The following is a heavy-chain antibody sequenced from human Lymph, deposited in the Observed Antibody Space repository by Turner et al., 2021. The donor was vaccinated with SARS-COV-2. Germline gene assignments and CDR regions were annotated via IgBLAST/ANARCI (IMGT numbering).Heavy chain of an antibody. V-gene: IGHV1-2*02. CDR1: GYTFTGYY. Sequence: QVQLVQSGAEVKKPGASVKASCHASGYTFTGYYMHWVRQAPGQGLEGMGWINPNSGGTNYAKKFQGRVTMTRDTSISTAYMELSRLRSDDTAVYYCARDVERYNDFWSGYSGGYGLDVWGQGTTVTVSS. J-gene: IGHJ6*02. CDR3: ARDVERYNDFWSGYSGGYGLDV. CDR2: INPNSGGT. D-gene: IGHD3-3*01.